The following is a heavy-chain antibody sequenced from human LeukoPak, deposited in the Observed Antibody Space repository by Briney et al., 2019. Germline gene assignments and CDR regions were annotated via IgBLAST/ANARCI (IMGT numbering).Heavy chain of an antibody. CDR2: IYTSGST. CDR3: ARDTTGSSLDY. J-gene: IGHJ4*02. V-gene: IGHV4-61*02. CDR1: GGSISSGSYY. Sequence: SETLSLTCTVSGGSISSGSYYWSWIPQPAGKGLEWIGRIYTSGSTNYNPSLKSRVTISVDTSKNQFSLKLSSVTAADTAVYYCARDTTGSSLDYWGQGTLVTVSS. D-gene: IGHD1-26*01.